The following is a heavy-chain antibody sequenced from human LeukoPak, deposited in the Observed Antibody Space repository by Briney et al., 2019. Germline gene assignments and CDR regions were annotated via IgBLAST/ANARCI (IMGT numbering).Heavy chain of an antibody. J-gene: IGHJ4*02. CDR3: AKVYYYDSSGYDYFDY. CDR2: ISGSGGST. CDR1: GLTFSSFA. D-gene: IGHD3-22*01. V-gene: IGHV3-23*01. Sequence: GGSLRLSCVVPGLTFSSFAMSWVRQAPGKGLEWVSAISGSGGSTYYADSVKGRFTISRDNSKNTLYLQVNSLRAEDTAVYYCAKVYYYDSSGYDYFDYWGQGTLVTVSS.